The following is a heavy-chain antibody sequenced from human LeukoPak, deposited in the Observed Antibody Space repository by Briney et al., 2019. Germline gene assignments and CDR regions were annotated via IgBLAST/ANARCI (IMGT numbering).Heavy chain of an antibody. CDR2: IYYSGST. CDR1: GGSIGSGGYS. CDR3: ARAPRITIFWFDP. D-gene: IGHD3-3*01. Sequence: SETLSLTCAVSGGSIGSGGYSWSWIRQPPGKGLEWIGYIYYSGSTYYNPSLKSRVTISVDTSKNQFSLKLSSVTAADTAVYYCARAPRITIFWFDPWGQGTLVTVSS. V-gene: IGHV4-30-4*07. J-gene: IGHJ5*02.